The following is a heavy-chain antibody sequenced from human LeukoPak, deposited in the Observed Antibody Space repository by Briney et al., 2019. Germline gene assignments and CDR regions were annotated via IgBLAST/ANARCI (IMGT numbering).Heavy chain of an antibody. D-gene: IGHD3-10*01. V-gene: IGHV4-34*01. J-gene: IGHJ6*02. Sequence: SETLSLTCAVYGGSFSGYYGSWIRQPPGKGLEWIGEINHSGSTNYNPSLKSRVTISVDTSKNQFSLKLSSVTAADTAVYYCARHPRGGYYYGMDVWGQGTTVTVSS. CDR3: ARHPRGGYYYGMDV. CDR2: INHSGST. CDR1: GGSFSGYY.